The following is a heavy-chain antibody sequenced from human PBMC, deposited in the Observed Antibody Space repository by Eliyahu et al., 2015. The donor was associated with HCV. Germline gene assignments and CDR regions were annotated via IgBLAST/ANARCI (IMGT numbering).Heavy chain of an antibody. CDR1: GGSXXSGGYX. D-gene: IGHD3-22*01. J-gene: IGHJ4*02. CDR3: ARLNLGSWGITYYYDSRADDY. CDR2: IYYSGST. Sequence: QVQLQESGPGLVKPSQTLSLTCTVXGGSXXSGGYXWXWIRQHPGKGLEWIGYIYYSGSTYYNPSLKSRVTISVDTSKNQFSLKLSSVTAADTAVYYCARLNLGSWGITYYYDSRADDYWGQGTLVTVSS. V-gene: IGHV4-31*03.